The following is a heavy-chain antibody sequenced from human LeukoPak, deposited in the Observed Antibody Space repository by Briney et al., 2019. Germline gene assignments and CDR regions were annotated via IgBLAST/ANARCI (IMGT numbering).Heavy chain of an antibody. CDR3: ARDKAVTTEVTQHFQH. CDR1: GGTFSSYA. CDR2: IIPILGIA. J-gene: IGHJ1*01. Sequence: SVKVSCKVSGGTFSSYAISWVRQAPGQGLEWMGRIIPILGIANYAQKFQGRVTITADKSTSTAYMELSSLRSEDTAVYYCARDKAVTTEVTQHFQHWGQGTLVTVSS. V-gene: IGHV1-69*04. D-gene: IGHD4-23*01.